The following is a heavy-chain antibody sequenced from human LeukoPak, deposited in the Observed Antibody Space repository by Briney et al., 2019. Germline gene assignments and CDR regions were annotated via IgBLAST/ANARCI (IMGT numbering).Heavy chain of an antibody. J-gene: IGHJ4*02. CDR3: ARDYSGSPARD. CDR2: ISYDGSNK. D-gene: IGHD1-26*01. V-gene: IGHV3-30-3*01. Sequence: PGGSLRLSCAASGFTFSSYAMHWVRQAPGKGLEWVAVISYDGSNKYYADSVKGRFTISRDNSKNTLYLQMNSLRAEDTAVYYCARDYSGSPARDWGQGTLVTVSS. CDR1: GFTFSSYA.